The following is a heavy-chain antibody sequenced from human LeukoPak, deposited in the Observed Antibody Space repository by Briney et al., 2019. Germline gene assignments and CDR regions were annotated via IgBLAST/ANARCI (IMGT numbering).Heavy chain of an antibody. CDR2: ISLSGLT. V-gene: IGHV4-4*02. J-gene: IGHJ4*02. Sequence: PGGSLRLSCAASGFTFSSYAMHWVRQAPGKGLEWIGEISLSGLTNYSPSLSGRVTMSLDKPKNQLSLNLSSVTAADTAVYYCSRENGAFSPFGFWGQGTLVTVPS. D-gene: IGHD2-8*01. CDR3: SRENGAFSPFGF. CDR1: GFTFSSYA.